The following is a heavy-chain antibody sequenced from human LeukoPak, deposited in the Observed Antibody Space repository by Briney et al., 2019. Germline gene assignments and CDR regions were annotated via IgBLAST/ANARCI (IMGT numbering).Heavy chain of an antibody. D-gene: IGHD3-22*01. V-gene: IGHV3-23*01. CDR3: AKESGYDSSGCFDS. CDR2: ISGSGDST. J-gene: IGHJ5*01. Sequence: PGGSLRLSCAAPGFTFSSYAMSWVRQAPGKGLEWVSAISGSGDSTYYADSVKGRFPISRDNSKNTLYLHMNSLRAEDTAVYYCAKESGYDSSGCFDSWGQGTLVTVSS. CDR1: GFTFSSYA.